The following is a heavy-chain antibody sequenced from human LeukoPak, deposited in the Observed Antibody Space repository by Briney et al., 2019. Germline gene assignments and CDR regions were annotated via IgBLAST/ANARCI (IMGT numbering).Heavy chain of an antibody. CDR3: AKSRESSIWYSLADS. CDR1: GFTFGNYA. Sequence: GGSLRLSCAASGFTFGNYAMSWVRQAPGKGLEWVSAISGSGGSTYYADSVKGRLTISRDNSRDTLYLRMSSLRAEDTAIYYCAKSRESSIWYSLADSWGQGTLVTVSS. J-gene: IGHJ4*02. V-gene: IGHV3-23*01. D-gene: IGHD6-13*01. CDR2: ISGSGGST.